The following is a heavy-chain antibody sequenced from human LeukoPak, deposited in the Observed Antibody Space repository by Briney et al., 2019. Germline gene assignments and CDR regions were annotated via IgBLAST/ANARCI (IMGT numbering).Heavy chain of an antibody. Sequence: PGGSLRLSCVASGFAVGSNYMSWVRQAPGKGLEWVSSISSSSSYIYYADSVKGRFTISRDNAKNSLYLQMNSLRAEDTAVYYCARDNWGDGGYYRTLDYWGQGTLVTVSS. V-gene: IGHV3-21*01. J-gene: IGHJ4*02. D-gene: IGHD3-22*01. CDR2: ISSSSSYI. CDR1: GFAVGSNY. CDR3: ARDNWGDGGYYRTLDY.